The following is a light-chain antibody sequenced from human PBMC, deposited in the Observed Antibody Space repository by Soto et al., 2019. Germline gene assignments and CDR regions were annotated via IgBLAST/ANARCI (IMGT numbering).Light chain of an antibody. V-gene: IGKV3D-20*02. CDR1: QSVSSSY. Sequence: EIVLTQSPVTLSLSPGERATLSCRASQSVSSSYLAWYQQKPGQAPRLLIYDASNRATGIPARFSGSGSGTDFTLTISSLEPEDFAVYYCQQRSNWQGATFGGGTKVDIK. J-gene: IGKJ4*01. CDR3: QQRSNWQGAT. CDR2: DAS.